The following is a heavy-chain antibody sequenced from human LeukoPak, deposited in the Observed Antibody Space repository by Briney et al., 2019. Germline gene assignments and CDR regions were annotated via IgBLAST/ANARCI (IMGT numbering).Heavy chain of an antibody. D-gene: IGHD2-21*01. Sequence: QSGGSLRLSCAASGSTFGTHAMHWVRQAPGKGLEWGGAISYDGSDQTYADSVKGRFTISRDNPKNTLYPQMDSLRVEDTAVYYWAGAIGYFDYWGQGTLVTVSS. J-gene: IGHJ4*02. V-gene: IGHV3-30*03. CDR3: AGAIGYFDY. CDR2: ISYDGSDQ. CDR1: GSTFGTHA.